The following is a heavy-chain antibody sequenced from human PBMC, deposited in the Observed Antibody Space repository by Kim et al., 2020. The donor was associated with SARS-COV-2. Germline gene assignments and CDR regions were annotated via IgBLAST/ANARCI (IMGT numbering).Heavy chain of an antibody. V-gene: IGHV4-34*01. D-gene: IGHD3-10*01. Sequence: SETLSLTCAVYGGSFSGYYWSWIRQPPGKGLEWIGEINHSGSTNYNPSLKSRVTISVDTSKNQFSLKLSSVTAADTAVYYCARVGRFSRITMVRGVISGMDVGGQGTTVTVSS. CDR3: ARVGRFSRITMVRGVISGMDV. J-gene: IGHJ6*02. CDR1: GGSFSGYY. CDR2: INHSGST.